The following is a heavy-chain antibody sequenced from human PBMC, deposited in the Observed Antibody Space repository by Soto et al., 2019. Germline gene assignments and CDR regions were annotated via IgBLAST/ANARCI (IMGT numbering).Heavy chain of an antibody. CDR3: ARGAQYCRSTSCTHPLDY. CDR2: IYYSGST. D-gene: IGHD2-2*01. J-gene: IGHJ4*02. Sequence: QVQLQESGPGLVKPSQTLSLTCTVSGGSISSGDYYWSWIRQPPGKGLEWIGYIYYSGSTYYNPSLKSRVTISVDTSKNQFSLKLSSVTAADTAVYYCARGAQYCRSTSCTHPLDYWGQGTLVTVSS. V-gene: IGHV4-30-4*01. CDR1: GGSISSGDYY.